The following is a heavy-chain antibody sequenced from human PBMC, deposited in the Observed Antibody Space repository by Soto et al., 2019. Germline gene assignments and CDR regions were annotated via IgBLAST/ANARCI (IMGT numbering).Heavy chain of an antibody. CDR3: ARGSGYSSSWFRAEYFQH. CDR1: GRTFSSYA. D-gene: IGHD6-13*01. Sequence: AAVKVSCKASGRTFSSYAISWVRQAPGQGLEWMGGIIPIFGTANYAQKFQGRVTITADESTSTAYMELSSLRSEDTAVYYCARGSGYSSSWFRAEYFQHWGQGTLVTVSS. J-gene: IGHJ1*01. CDR2: IIPIFGTA. V-gene: IGHV1-69*13.